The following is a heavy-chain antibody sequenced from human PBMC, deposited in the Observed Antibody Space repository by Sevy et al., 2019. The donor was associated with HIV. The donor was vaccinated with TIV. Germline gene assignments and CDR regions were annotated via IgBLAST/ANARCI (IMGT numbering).Heavy chain of an antibody. CDR1: GYTLSDLS. J-gene: IGHJ4*02. Sequence: ASVKVSCKVSGYTLSDLSMYWVRQAPGKGLEWMGGFDPEEGETIYAQKFQGRVTMTEDTSTDTAYMELSSLRSEDTAVYYCATLEYFYDTSGYSSGDYWGQGTLVTVSS. CDR3: ATLEYFYDTSGYSSGDY. V-gene: IGHV1-24*01. D-gene: IGHD3-22*01. CDR2: FDPEEGET.